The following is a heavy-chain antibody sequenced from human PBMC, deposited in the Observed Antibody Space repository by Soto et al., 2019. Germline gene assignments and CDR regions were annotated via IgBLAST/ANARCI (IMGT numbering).Heavy chain of an antibody. D-gene: IGHD4-17*01. Sequence: SETLSLTCTVSGGSISSYYWSWIRQPPGKGLEWIGYVYYSGSANYNPSLKSRVTISVDTSKNQSSLKLSSVPAADTAVYSCARTGDRDYGDYTPPPYFDYWGQGTLVTVSS. CDR2: VYYSGSA. J-gene: IGHJ4*02. CDR1: GGSISSYY. V-gene: IGHV4-59*08. CDR3: ARTGDRDYGDYTPPPYFDY.